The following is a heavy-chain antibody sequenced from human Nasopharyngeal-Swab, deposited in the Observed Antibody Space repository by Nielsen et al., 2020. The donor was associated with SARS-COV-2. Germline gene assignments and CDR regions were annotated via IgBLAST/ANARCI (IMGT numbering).Heavy chain of an antibody. CDR3: ARGLSGVVPAPILGLGPFYSYYYMDV. CDR2: INHSGST. Sequence: SETLSLTCAVSGGSFTAYYWGWIRQPPGKGLELIAEINHSGSTNYNPSLKSRVTLSLDTSKNTFSLNLRSVTAADTAVYYCARGLSGVVPAPILGLGPFYSYYYMDVWDKGTTVTVSS. V-gene: IGHV4-34*01. CDR1: GGSFTAYY. J-gene: IGHJ6*03. D-gene: IGHD2-2*01.